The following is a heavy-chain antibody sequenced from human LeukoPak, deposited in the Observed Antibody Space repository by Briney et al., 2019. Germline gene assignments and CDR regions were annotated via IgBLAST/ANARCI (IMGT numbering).Heavy chain of an antibody. V-gene: IGHV4-4*02. CDR3: AREKGYLMEVDV. Sequence: PSEALSLTCAVSGDSIRSDSWWIWVRQAPGKGLEWIGERYHDGRRTYNPSLKTRVSISLDESENQFSLELTSVTAADTAVYFCAREKGYLMEVDVWGQGTTVTVSS. J-gene: IGHJ6*02. CDR2: RYHDGRR. D-gene: IGHD6-13*01. CDR1: GDSIRSDSW.